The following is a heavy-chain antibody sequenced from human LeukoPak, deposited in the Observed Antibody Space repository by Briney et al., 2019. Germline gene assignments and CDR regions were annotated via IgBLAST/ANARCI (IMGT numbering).Heavy chain of an antibody. D-gene: IGHD3-3*01. J-gene: IGHJ4*02. V-gene: IGHV3-33*01. Sequence: GGSLRLSCAASGFTFSSYGMHWVRQAPGKGLEWVAVIWYDGSNKYYADSVKGRFTISRDNSKNTLYLQMNSLRAEDTAVYYCARVAYDFWSGYYQNYFDYWGQGTLVTVSS. CDR1: GFTFSSYG. CDR3: ARVAYDFWSGYYQNYFDY. CDR2: IWYDGSNK.